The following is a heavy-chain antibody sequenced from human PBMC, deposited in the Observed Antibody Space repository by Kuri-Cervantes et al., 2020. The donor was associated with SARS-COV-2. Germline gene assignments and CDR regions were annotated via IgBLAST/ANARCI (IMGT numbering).Heavy chain of an antibody. D-gene: IGHD1-1*01. CDR2: IYYSGST. CDR3: AGDEFGPTTGTLVY. J-gene: IGHJ4*02. CDR1: GGSISSYY. Sequence: GSLRLSCTVSGGSISSYYWSWIRQPPGKGLEWIGYIYYSGSTNYNPSLKSRVTVSVDTSKNQFSLKLSSVTAADTAVYYCAGDEFGPTTGTLVYWGQGTLVTVSS. V-gene: IGHV4-59*12.